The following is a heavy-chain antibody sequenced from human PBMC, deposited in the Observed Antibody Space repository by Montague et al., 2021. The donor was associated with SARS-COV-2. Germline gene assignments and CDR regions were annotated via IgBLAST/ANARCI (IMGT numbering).Heavy chain of an antibody. J-gene: IGHJ4*02. CDR3: ARPSSGYGYYFDY. Sequence: SLRLSCAASGFTFSSYAMHWVRQAPGKGLEWVAVISYDGSNKYYAESVKGRFTISRDNSKNTLYLQMNSLRAEDTAVYYCARPSSGYGYYFDYWGQGTLVTVSS. CDR1: GFTFSSYA. CDR2: ISYDGSNK. D-gene: IGHD5-12*01. V-gene: IGHV3-30-3*01.